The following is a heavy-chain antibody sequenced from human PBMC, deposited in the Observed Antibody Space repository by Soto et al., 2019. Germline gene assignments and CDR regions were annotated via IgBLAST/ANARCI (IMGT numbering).Heavy chain of an antibody. V-gene: IGHV4-30-4*08. CDR1: GGSISSGDYY. D-gene: IGHD6-19*01. Sequence: TLSLTCTVSGGSISSGDYYWSLILQPRGKGLEWIGYIYYSGSTYYNPSLKSRVTISVDTSKNQFSLKLSSVTAADTAVYYCASSAQYSSGWYEDYYYGMDVWGQGTTVTVSS. CDR2: IYYSGST. J-gene: IGHJ6*02. CDR3: ASSAQYSSGWYEDYYYGMDV.